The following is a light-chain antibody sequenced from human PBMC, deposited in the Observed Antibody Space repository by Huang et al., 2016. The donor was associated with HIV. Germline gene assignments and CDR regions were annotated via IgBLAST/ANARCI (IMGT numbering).Light chain of an antibody. CDR2: GAS. Sequence: VVMTQSPATLSVSVGERATLPCRASHHISNNLAWYQQRPGQAPRLLIYGASTRATGIPDRFTGSGSGTDFTLTISKLQSEDFATYYCQQYNNWRTFGQGTKVEMK. V-gene: IGKV3-15*01. J-gene: IGKJ1*01. CDR3: QQYNNWRT. CDR1: HHISNN.